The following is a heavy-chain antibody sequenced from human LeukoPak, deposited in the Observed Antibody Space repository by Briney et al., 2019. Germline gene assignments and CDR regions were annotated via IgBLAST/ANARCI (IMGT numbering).Heavy chain of an antibody. Sequence: GASVKVSCKASGYTFTGYYMHWVRQAPGQGLEWMGWINPNSGGTNYAQKFQGWVTMTRDTSISTAYMELSRLRSDDTAVYYCARDTLRYFDWLEMSSYYYYGMDVWGQGTTVTVSS. V-gene: IGHV1-2*04. CDR3: ARDTLRYFDWLEMSSYYYYGMDV. D-gene: IGHD3-9*01. J-gene: IGHJ6*02. CDR2: INPNSGGT. CDR1: GYTFTGYY.